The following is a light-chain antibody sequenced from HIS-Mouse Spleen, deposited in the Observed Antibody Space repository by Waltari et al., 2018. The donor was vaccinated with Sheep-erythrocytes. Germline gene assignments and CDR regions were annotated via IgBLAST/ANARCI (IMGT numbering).Light chain of an antibody. Sequence: QSALTQPASVSGSPGQSITISCTGPSSDVGRYNYVSWYQQHPGKAPKLMIYEVSNRTSGVSNRFSGSKSGNTAFLTISGLQAEDEADYYCSSYTSSSTWVFGGGTKLTVL. CDR1: SSDVGRYNY. J-gene: IGLJ3*02. CDR3: SSYTSSSTWV. CDR2: EVS. V-gene: IGLV2-14*01.